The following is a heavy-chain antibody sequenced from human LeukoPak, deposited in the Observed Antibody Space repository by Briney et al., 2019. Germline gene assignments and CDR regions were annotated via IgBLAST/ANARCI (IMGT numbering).Heavy chain of an antibody. CDR2: ISSSSSYI. CDR1: GFTFRDYY. V-gene: IGHV3-11*05. J-gene: IGHJ4*02. Sequence: PGGSLRLSCVASGFTFRDYYMSWIRRAPGKGLEWVSYISSSSSYIDYADSVKGRFTISRDNAKNSLHLQMKSLRAEDTAVYYCASDYRRDGYELVHWGQGTLVTVSS. CDR3: ASDYRRDGYELVH. D-gene: IGHD5-24*01.